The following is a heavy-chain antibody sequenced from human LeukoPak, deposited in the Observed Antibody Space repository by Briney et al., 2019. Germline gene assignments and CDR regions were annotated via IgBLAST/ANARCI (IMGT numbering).Heavy chain of an antibody. CDR3: ARHEYSGSYYGLSWFDP. Sequence: SGTLSLTCTVSGGSISSSGYYWGWIRQPPGKGLEWIASIYYSGSTYYNPSLKSRVTISVDTSKNQLSLKLSSLTAADTAVYYCARHEYSGSYYGLSWFDPWGQGTLVTVSS. CDR2: IYYSGST. D-gene: IGHD1-26*01. CDR1: GGSISSSGYY. V-gene: IGHV4-39*01. J-gene: IGHJ5*02.